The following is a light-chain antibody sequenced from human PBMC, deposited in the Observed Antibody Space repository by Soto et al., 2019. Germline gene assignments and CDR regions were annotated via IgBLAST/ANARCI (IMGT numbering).Light chain of an antibody. CDR3: QQRSNWPLT. CDR2: DAS. CDR1: QSVSSY. Sequence: EIVLTQSPATLSLSLGERATNSCRASQSVSSYLAWYQQKPGQAPRLLIYDASNRATGIPARFSVSGSGTDFTLTISSLEPEDFAVYYCQQRSNWPLTFGGGTKVDIK. V-gene: IGKV3-11*01. J-gene: IGKJ4*01.